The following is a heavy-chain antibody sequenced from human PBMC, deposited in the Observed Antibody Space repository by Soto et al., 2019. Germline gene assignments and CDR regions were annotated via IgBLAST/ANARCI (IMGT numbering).Heavy chain of an antibody. CDR1: GFTFSSYS. CDR3: ARDRDYGDSKPPFDY. D-gene: IGHD4-17*01. V-gene: IGHV3-48*01. CDR2: ISSSSSTI. J-gene: IGHJ4*02. Sequence: GALRLSCAASGFTFSSYSMNWVRPAPGKGLEWVSYISSSSSTIYYADSVKGRFTISRDNAKNSLYLQMNSLRAEDTAVYYCARDRDYGDSKPPFDYWGQGTLVTVSS.